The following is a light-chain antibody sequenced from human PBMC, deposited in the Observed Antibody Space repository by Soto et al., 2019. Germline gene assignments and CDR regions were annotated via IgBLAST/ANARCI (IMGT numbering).Light chain of an antibody. J-gene: IGKJ1*01. V-gene: IGKV1-5*03. CDR3: QQYHGSPPWT. Sequence: DIQMTQSPSTLSASVGDRVTLTCRASQTISSWLAWYQQKPGKAPNLLIDKASTLESGVPSRFSGSGSGTEFTLTISSLQPDDFATYYCQQYHGSPPWTFGQGTKVEIK. CDR2: KAS. CDR1: QTISSW.